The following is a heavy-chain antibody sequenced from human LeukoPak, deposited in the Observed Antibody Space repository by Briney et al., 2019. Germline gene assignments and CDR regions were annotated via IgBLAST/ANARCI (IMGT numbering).Heavy chain of an antibody. D-gene: IGHD3-22*01. J-gene: IGHJ4*02. Sequence: GGSLRLSCAASGFTFSSYGMSWVRQAPGKGLEWVSAISGSGGSTYYADSEKGRFTISRDNSKNTLYLQMNSLRAEDTAVYYCAILFGYYYDSSGYYRWGQGTLVSVSS. CDR1: GFTFSSYG. CDR3: AILFGYYYDSSGYYR. CDR2: ISGSGGST. V-gene: IGHV3-23*01.